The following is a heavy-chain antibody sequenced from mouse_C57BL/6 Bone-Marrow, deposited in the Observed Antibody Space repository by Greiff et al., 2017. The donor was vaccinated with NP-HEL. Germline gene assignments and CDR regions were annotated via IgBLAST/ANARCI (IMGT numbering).Heavy chain of an antibody. Sequence: VQLVESGPGLAQPSQCLSITCTVSGFSLTCYGVHWVRQSPGKGLVWLGVIWSGGSTDYNAAFISRLSNSKDNSKSQVFFKMNSLQADDTAIYYCASTTVVAPSYAMDYWGQGTSVTVSS. V-gene: IGHV2-2*01. CDR1: GFSLTCYG. D-gene: IGHD1-1*01. CDR2: IWSGGST. CDR3: ASTTVVAPSYAMDY. J-gene: IGHJ4*01.